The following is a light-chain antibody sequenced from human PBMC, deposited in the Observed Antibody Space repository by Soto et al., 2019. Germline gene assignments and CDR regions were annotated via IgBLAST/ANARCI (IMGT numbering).Light chain of an antibody. Sequence: EIVLTQSPGTLSLSPEERATLACRASQSVSSSYLAWYQQKPGQAPRLLIYGASCRATGIPDRFSGRGSGTDFTLTISRLEPEDFAVYYCQQYGCSPRTFGQGTKVDIK. CDR3: QQYGCSPRT. CDR2: GAS. V-gene: IGKV3-20*01. CDR1: QSVSSSY. J-gene: IGKJ1*01.